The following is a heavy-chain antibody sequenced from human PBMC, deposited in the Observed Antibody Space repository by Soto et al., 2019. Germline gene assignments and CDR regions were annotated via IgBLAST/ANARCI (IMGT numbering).Heavy chain of an antibody. V-gene: IGHV1-18*04. CDR1: VYTFTSYG. CDR3: ARPDFWSGYAFDY. D-gene: IGHD3-3*01. J-gene: IGHJ4*02. Sequence: XSVKVACNTSVYTFTSYGLRWVRQAPGQGLQWMGWISAHNGDTNYAPKFQGRITMTTDTSTSTAFMELRSLTSDDTAVYFCARPDFWSGYAFDYWGQGALVTVSS. CDR2: ISAHNGDT.